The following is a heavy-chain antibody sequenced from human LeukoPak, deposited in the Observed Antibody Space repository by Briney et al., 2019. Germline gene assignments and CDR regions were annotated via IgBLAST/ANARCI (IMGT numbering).Heavy chain of an antibody. J-gene: IGHJ1*01. CDR2: IIPIFGTA. D-gene: IGHD1-26*01. Sequence: GASVKVSCKASGGTFSSYAISWVRQAPGQGLEWMGGIIPIFGTANYAQKFQGRVTITTDESTSTAYMELSSLRAEDTALYYCAKDGASGSNGKYFQHWGQGTLVTVSS. V-gene: IGHV1-69*05. CDR1: GGTFSSYA. CDR3: AKDGASGSNGKYFQH.